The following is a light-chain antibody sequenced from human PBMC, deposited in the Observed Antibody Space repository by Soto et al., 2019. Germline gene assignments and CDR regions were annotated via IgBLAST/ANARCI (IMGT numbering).Light chain of an antibody. CDR2: DVS. J-gene: IGKJ1*01. CDR1: QSISSW. CDR3: KQYYISWS. V-gene: IGKV1-5*01. Sequence: DIHMTQSPSTLSASVGDRVTITCRASQSISSWLAWYQQKPGKVPKLLIFDVSILASGVHSRFSGSGSGTEFTLTISSLQPEDFATYSCKQYYISWSXGQGTKVDIK.